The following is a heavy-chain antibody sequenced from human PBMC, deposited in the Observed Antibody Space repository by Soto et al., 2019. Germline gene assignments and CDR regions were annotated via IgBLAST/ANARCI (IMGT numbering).Heavy chain of an antibody. D-gene: IGHD5-12*01. V-gene: IGHV3-23*01. CDR1: GFTFSSYA. CDR3: AKNGGHAVATGWIDY. Sequence: PGGSLRLSCAASGFTFSSYAMSWVRQAPGKGLEWVSGISGGGGSTYHADSVRGRFTISRDNSKNTLYLQMNSLRAEDTAVYYCAKNGGHAVATGWIDYWGQGTLVTVPS. J-gene: IGHJ4*02. CDR2: ISGGGGST.